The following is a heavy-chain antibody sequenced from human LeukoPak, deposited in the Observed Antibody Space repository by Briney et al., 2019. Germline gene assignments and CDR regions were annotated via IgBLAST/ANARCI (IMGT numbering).Heavy chain of an antibody. Sequence: GGSLGLSCAASGFTFSSYGMHWVRQAPGKGLEWVAVISYDGSNKYYADSVKGRFTISRDNSKNTLYLQMNSLRAEDTAVYYCAKDSGVDAAMATDYWGQGTLVTVSS. J-gene: IGHJ4*02. CDR2: ISYDGSNK. V-gene: IGHV3-30*18. CDR3: AKDSGVDAAMATDY. D-gene: IGHD5-18*01. CDR1: GFTFSSYG.